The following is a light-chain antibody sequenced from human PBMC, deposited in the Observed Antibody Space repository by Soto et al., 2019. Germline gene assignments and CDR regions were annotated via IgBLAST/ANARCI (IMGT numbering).Light chain of an antibody. CDR2: KAS. CDR3: QQYDSSPLT. J-gene: IGKJ4*01. CDR1: QSISTW. V-gene: IGKV1-5*03. Sequence: DIQMTQSPSTLSASVGDRVTITCRASQSISTWLAWYQQRPAKAPKLLIYKASSLESGVPSRFSGSRSGTEFTLTISSLQPDDFATYYCQQYDSSPLTFGGGTKVEIK.